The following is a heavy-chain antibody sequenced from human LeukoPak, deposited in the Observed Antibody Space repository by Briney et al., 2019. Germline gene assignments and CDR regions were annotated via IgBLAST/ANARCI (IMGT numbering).Heavy chain of an antibody. Sequence: PSETPSLTCAVYGGSFSGYYWSWIRQPPGKGLEWIGEINHSGSTNYNPSLKSRVTISVDTSKNQFSLKLSSVTAADTAVYYCARGRCSGGSCYTKRNFDYWGQGTLVTVSS. J-gene: IGHJ4*02. CDR3: ARGRCSGGSCYTKRNFDY. V-gene: IGHV4-34*01. D-gene: IGHD2-15*01. CDR1: GGSFSGYY. CDR2: INHSGST.